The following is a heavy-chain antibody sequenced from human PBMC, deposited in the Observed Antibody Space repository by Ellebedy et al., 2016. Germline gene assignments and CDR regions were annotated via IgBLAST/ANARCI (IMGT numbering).Heavy chain of an antibody. J-gene: IGHJ3*02. CDR3: ARHSKYYYGSGSYPTENDAFNI. CDR2: IYTGDSET. V-gene: IGHV5-51*01. D-gene: IGHD3-10*01. CDR1: GYSFTSYW. Sequence: GESLKISCKGSGYSFTSYWIGWVRQMPGKGLEWMGIIYTGDSETRYSPSFQGQVTISADKSISTASLQWSSLKASDTAMYYCARHSKYYYGSGSYPTENDAFNIWGQGTMVTVSS.